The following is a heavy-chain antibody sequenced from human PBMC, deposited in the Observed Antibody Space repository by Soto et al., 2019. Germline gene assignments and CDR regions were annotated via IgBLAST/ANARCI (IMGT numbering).Heavy chain of an antibody. CDR3: ARVRPYSRPSMGCSDS. V-gene: IGHV1-69*13. Sequence: ASVKVSCKASGGTFSSYAISRVRQAPGQGLEWMGGIIPIFGTANYAQKFQGRVTITADESTSTAYMELSSLRSEDTAVYYCARVRPYSRPSMGCSDSWGQGTLLTVSS. D-gene: IGHD6-6*01. J-gene: IGHJ5*01. CDR1: GGTFSSYA. CDR2: IIPIFGTA.